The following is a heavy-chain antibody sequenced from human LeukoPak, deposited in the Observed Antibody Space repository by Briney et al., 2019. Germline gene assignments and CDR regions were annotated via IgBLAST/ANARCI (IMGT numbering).Heavy chain of an antibody. CDR3: VVHSATSCY. V-gene: IGHV3-48*03. CDR1: GFTFSSYE. CDR2: ITTSGTST. J-gene: IGHJ4*02. Sequence: AGGSLRLSCATSGFTFSSYEMNWVRQAPGKGLEWISYITTSGTSTYYAGSVKGRFTISRDNGKTALSLQMNSLRAEDTAVYYCVVHSATSCYWGQGTLVTVSS. D-gene: IGHD1-26*01.